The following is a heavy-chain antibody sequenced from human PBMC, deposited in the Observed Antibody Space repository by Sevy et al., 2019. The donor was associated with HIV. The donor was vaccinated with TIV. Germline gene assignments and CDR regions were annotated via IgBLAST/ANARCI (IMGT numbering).Heavy chain of an antibody. V-gene: IGHV4-59*01. Sequence: SETLSLTCTVSGDSISGYYRSWIRQPPGKGLERIGYSYYRGSTTYNPSLQSRVTISVDTSKNQFSLKLSSVTAADTAVSYCARASPDYYYGMDVWGQGTTVTVSS. J-gene: IGHJ6*02. CDR1: GDSISGYY. CDR2: SYYRGST. CDR3: ARASPDYYYGMDV.